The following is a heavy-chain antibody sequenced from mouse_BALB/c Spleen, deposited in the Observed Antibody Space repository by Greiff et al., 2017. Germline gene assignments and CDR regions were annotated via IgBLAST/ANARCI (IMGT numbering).Heavy chain of an antibody. CDR2: ISYDGSN. CDR3: ARDGITTESDYYAMDY. V-gene: IGHV3-6*02. D-gene: IGHD1-1*01. Sequence: DVKLQESGPGLVKPSQSLSLTCSVTGYSITSGYYWNWIRQFPGNKLEWMGYISYDGSNNYNPSLKNRISITRDTSKNQFFLKLNSVTTEDTATYYCARDGITTESDYYAMDYWGQGTSVTVSS. J-gene: IGHJ4*01. CDR1: GYSITSGYY.